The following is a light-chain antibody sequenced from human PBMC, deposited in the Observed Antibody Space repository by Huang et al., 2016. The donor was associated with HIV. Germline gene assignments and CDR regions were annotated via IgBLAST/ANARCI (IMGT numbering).Light chain of an antibody. Sequence: DIQMTQSPSTRSASVGVRVTITCRASQSIITWLAWYQRKPGKAPNLLIYDDSTLQSEVPARFSGSGSGTEFTLTISSLQPEDFATYYCQQYNSYPWTFGQGTKVEIK. V-gene: IGKV1-5*01. CDR2: DDS. J-gene: IGKJ1*01. CDR3: QQYNSYPWT. CDR1: QSIITW.